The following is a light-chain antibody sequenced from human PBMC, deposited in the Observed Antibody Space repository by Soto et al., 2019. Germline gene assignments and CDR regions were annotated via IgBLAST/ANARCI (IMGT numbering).Light chain of an antibody. J-gene: IGKJ4*01. CDR1: RSLYSGGYTY. CDR2: FGS. V-gene: IGKV2-28*01. Sequence: DTVMTQSPFSLPVTPGEPASISCRSSRSLYSGGYTYLDWYLQKPGQPPQLLISFGSNRASGVPDRFSGSGSGTDFTLEINRVEAEELGVYYCMQTLPTPLTYGGGTKVEI. CDR3: MQTLPTPLT.